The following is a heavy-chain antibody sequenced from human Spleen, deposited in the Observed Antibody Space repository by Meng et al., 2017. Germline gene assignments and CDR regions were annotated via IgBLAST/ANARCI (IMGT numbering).Heavy chain of an antibody. V-gene: IGHV7-4-1*04. CDR1: GYTFTDHA. J-gene: IGHJ4*02. D-gene: IGHD5-12*01. CDR3: ARAIISGYDDYFDS. Sequence: ASVNVSRKASGYTFTDHAINWVRQAPGQGLEWMGWINPNTGNPTHAQGFTGRFVFSLDTSLSMAYPQISSLKPDDTAVYYCARAIISGYDDYFDSWGQGTLVTVSS. CDR2: INPNTGNP.